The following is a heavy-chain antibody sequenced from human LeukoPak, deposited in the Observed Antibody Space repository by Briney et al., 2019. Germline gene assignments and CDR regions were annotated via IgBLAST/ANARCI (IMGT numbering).Heavy chain of an antibody. CDR1: GFTFSSYG. V-gene: IGHV3-30*02. Sequence: PGGSLRLSCAASGFTFSSYGMHWVRQAPGKGLEWVAFIRYDGSNKYYADSVKGRFTISRDNSKNTLYLQMNSLRAEDTAVYYCALSDPSAKQLERLFNIYYMDVWGKGTTVTISS. J-gene: IGHJ6*03. CDR3: ALSDPSAKQLERLFNIYYMDV. CDR2: IRYDGSNK. D-gene: IGHD1-1*01.